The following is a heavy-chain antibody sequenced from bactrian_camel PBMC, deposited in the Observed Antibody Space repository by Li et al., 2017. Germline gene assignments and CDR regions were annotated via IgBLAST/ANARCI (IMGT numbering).Heavy chain of an antibody. Sequence: HVQLVESGGGSVRAGGSLRLSCAASGYAGQCIAWFRQAPGKEREGVAGIDTDGSISYADSVKGRFTISRDNAKNTVYLQMNSLKPEDTAVYYCVRDLWAGGTWSFGYWGQGTQVTVS. D-gene: IGHD7*01. CDR2: IDTDGSI. CDR1: GYAGQC. J-gene: IGHJ6*01. V-gene: IGHV3S61*01. CDR3: VRDLWAGGTWSFGY.